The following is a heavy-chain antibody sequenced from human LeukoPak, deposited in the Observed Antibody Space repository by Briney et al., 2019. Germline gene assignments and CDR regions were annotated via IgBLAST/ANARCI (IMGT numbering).Heavy chain of an antibody. D-gene: IGHD3-9*01. V-gene: IGHV4-59*01. CDR1: GGSISSYY. CDR3: ARVSGDDILTGYYQYYFDY. J-gene: IGHJ4*02. Sequence: SETLSLSCTVSGGSISSYYWSWIRQPPGKGLEWIGYIYYSGSTNYNPSLKSRVTISVDTSKNQFSLKLSSVTAADTAVYYCARVSGDDILTGYYQYYFDYWGQGTLVTVSS. CDR2: IYYSGST.